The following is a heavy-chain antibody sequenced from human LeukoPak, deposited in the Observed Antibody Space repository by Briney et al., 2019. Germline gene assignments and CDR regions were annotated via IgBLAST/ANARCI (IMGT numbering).Heavy chain of an antibody. D-gene: IGHD3-9*01. CDR3: ASGFRYGHY. CDR1: GFTFSSYA. V-gene: IGHV3-74*01. Sequence: QAGGSLRLSCVVSGFTFSSYAMSWVRQAPGKGLVWVSRTNSDGSSTSYADSVKGRFTISRDNAKNTLYLQMNSLRAEDTAVYYCASGFRYGHYWGQGTLVTVSS. CDR2: TNSDGSST. J-gene: IGHJ4*02.